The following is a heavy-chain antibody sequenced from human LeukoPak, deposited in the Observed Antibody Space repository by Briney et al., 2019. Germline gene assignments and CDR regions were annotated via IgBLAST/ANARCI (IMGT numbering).Heavy chain of an antibody. J-gene: IGHJ5*02. CDR2: IIPILGIA. CDR1: GGTFSSYA. CDR3: ARVVAAAVLNWFDP. D-gene: IGHD6-13*01. V-gene: IGHV1-69*04. Sequence: SVTVSFKASGGTFSSYAISWVRQAPGQGLEWMGRIIPILGIANYAQKFQGRVTITADKSTSTAYMELSSLRSEDTAVYYCARVVAAAVLNWFDPWGQGTLVTVSS.